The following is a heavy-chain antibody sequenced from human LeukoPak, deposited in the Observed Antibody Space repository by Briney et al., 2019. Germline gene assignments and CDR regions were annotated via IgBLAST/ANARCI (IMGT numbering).Heavy chain of an antibody. CDR1: GGTFSSYA. Sequence: ASVKVSCKASGGTFSSYAISWVRQAPGQGLEWMGRIIPILGIANYAQKFQGRVTITADKSTSTAYMELSSLRSEDTAVYYCARDHVYRGSSLLSTYFDYWGQGTLVTVSS. J-gene: IGHJ4*02. D-gene: IGHD2-2*01. V-gene: IGHV1-69*04. CDR2: IIPILGIA. CDR3: ARDHVYRGSSLLSTYFDY.